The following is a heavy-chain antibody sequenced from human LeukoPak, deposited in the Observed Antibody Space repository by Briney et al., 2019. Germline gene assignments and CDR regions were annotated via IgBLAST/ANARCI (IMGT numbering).Heavy chain of an antibody. CDR1: GGSINNYY. CDR3: ARDGRAGGYYYYMDV. D-gene: IGHD6-13*01. V-gene: IGHV4-59*01. CDR2: IYYSGST. J-gene: IGHJ6*03. Sequence: PSETLSLTCTVSGGSINNYYWCWIRQPPGKGLEWIGYIYYSGSTNYNPSLKSRVTISVDTSKNQFSLKLSSVTAADTAVYYCARDGRAGGYYYYMDVWGKGTTVTVSS.